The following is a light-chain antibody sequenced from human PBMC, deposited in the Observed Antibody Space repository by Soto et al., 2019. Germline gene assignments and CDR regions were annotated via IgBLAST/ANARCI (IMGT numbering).Light chain of an antibody. CDR2: EVS. CDR3: SSYTSSSTL. J-gene: IGLJ1*01. V-gene: IGLV2-14*01. CDR1: SSDVGGYNY. Sequence: QSVLTQPASVSGSPGQSITISCTGTSSDVGGYNYVSWYQQHLGKAPKLMIYEVSNRPSGVSNRFSGSKSGNTASLTISGLQAEDEADYYCSSYTSSSTLFGTGTKVTVL.